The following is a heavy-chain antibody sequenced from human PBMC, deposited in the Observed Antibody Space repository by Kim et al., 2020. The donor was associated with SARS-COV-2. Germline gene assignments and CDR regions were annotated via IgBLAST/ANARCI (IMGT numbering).Heavy chain of an antibody. CDR3: ARGGACSSTSCYTSYFDY. CDR1: GFTFSSYG. J-gene: IGHJ4*02. CDR2: IWYDGSNK. D-gene: IGHD2-2*02. Sequence: GGSLRLSCAASGFTFSSYGMHWVRQAPGKGLEWVAVIWYDGSNKYYADSVKGRFTISRDNSKNTLYLQMNSLRADDTAVYYCARGGACSSTSCYTSYFDYWGQGTLVTVSS. V-gene: IGHV3-33*01.